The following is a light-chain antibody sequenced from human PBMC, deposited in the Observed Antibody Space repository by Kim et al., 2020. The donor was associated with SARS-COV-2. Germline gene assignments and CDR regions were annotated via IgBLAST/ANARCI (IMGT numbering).Light chain of an antibody. CDR1: QNINNY. V-gene: IGKV1-33*01. J-gene: IGKJ4*01. Sequence: ASVGDRGTITCQAGQNINNYLTWYQQKPGKAPKVLIYDASDLEAGVPSRFSGSGSGTDFTFTISNLQPEDIATYYCQQYDNLPLTFGGGTKVDIK. CDR3: QQYDNLPLT. CDR2: DAS.